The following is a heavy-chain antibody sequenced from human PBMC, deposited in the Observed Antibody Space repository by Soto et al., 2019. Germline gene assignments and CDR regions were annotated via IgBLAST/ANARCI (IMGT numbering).Heavy chain of an antibody. J-gene: IGHJ3*02. CDR1: GYTFTSDG. CDR3: ARVRYCSGGSCYSAAFDI. CDR2: ISAYNGNT. D-gene: IGHD2-15*01. V-gene: IGHV1-18*01. Sequence: ASVKVSCKTSGYTFTSDGSGWGRQAPGQGLEWMGWISAYNGNTNYAQKLQGRVTMTTDTSTSTAYMELRSLRSDDTAVYYCARVRYCSGGSCYSAAFDIWGQGTMVTVS.